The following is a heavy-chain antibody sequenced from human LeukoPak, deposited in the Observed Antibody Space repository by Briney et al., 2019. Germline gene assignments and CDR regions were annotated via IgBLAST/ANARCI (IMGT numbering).Heavy chain of an antibody. Sequence: PGRSLRLSCAASGFTFDDYAMHWVRQAPGKGLEWVSGISWNSGSIGYADSVKGRFTISRDNAKNSLYLQMNSLRTEDTAVYYCAKGQWLVQSAWGQGTLVTVS. V-gene: IGHV3-9*01. D-gene: IGHD6-19*01. CDR2: ISWNSGSI. J-gene: IGHJ5*02. CDR1: GFTFDDYA. CDR3: AKGQWLVQSA.